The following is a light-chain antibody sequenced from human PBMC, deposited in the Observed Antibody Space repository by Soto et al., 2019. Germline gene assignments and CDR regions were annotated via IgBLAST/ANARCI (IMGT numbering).Light chain of an antibody. Sequence: EIVMTQSPATLSVSPGERATLSCRASQSVSSNLAWYQQKPGQAPRLLIYGASTRATGIPARLSGSGSGTEFTLTISSLQSEDFAVYYCQQYNNWPFTFDPGTKVDIK. V-gene: IGKV3-15*01. CDR1: QSVSSN. CDR3: QQYNNWPFT. J-gene: IGKJ3*01. CDR2: GAS.